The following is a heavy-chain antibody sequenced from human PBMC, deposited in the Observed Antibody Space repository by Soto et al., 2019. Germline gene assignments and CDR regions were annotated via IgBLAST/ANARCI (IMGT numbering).Heavy chain of an antibody. CDR1: GFSLSTSGVG. Sequence: GNPTQTLTLTCTFSGFSLSTSGVGVGWIRQPPGKALEWLGFIYWNDDKRYSPSLKSRLTITKDTSKNQVVLTMTNMDPVDTATYYCAHRLLYSSRSSSRADYYHDGLYVCGKGSTVIGSS. CDR2: IYWNDDK. V-gene: IGHV2-5*01. J-gene: IGHJ6*04. D-gene: IGHD2-2*01. CDR3: AHRLLYSSRSSSRADYYHDGLYV.